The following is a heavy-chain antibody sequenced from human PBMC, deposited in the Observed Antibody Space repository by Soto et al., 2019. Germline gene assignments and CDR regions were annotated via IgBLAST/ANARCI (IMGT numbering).Heavy chain of an antibody. CDR3: ARGRYGYY. CDR2: ISAHNGNT. D-gene: IGHD1-1*01. V-gene: IGHV1-18*01. CDR1: GYDFTTYG. J-gene: IGHJ4*02. Sequence: QVHLVQSGAEVKKPGASVKVSCKGSGYDFTTYGINWVRQAPGQGLEWMTWISAHNGNTDYAQKLQGRVTVTRDTSTSTAYMALRSLRSDDTAMYYCARGRYGYYWGQGALVTVSS.